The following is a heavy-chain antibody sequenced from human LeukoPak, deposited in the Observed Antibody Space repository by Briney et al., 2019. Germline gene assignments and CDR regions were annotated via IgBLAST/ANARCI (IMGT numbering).Heavy chain of an antibody. CDR1: GFTFSSYA. Sequence: GGSLRLSCAATGFTFSSYAMSWVRQAPGKGLEWVSGISGSGGSTYYADSVKGRFTISRDNSKNTLYLQMSSLGAEDTAVYYCAIDTSDDYADYWGQGTLVTVSS. J-gene: IGHJ4*02. CDR2: ISGSGGST. CDR3: AIDTSDDYADY. V-gene: IGHV3-23*01.